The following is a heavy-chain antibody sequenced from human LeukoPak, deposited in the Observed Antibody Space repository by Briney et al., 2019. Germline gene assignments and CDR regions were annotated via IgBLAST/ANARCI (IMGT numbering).Heavy chain of an antibody. V-gene: IGHV3-21*01. J-gene: IGHJ6*03. D-gene: IGHD2-2*01. Sequence: PGRSLRLSCAPSGFSFSSYSMNWVRHAPGEWLEWVSSISSSSRYIFYADSAKGRFTISRDNAKNSLYLQMDSLRAEDTAVYYCARDWGYCSSTSCYRVYYMDVWGKGTTVTVSS. CDR3: ARDWGYCSSTSCYRVYYMDV. CDR1: GFSFSSYS. CDR2: ISSSSRYI.